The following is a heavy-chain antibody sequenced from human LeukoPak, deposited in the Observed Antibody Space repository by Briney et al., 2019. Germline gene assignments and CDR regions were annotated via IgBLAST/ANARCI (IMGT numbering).Heavy chain of an antibody. CDR3: ASSSSGYLDI. V-gene: IGHV3-48*04. CDR2: IGPSGVTT. J-gene: IGHJ3*02. D-gene: IGHD3-22*01. Sequence: GGSLRLSCAASGFIFSNYGMNWVRQAPGKGLEWVSGIGPSGVTTYYADSVKGRFTISRDNAKNSLYLQMNSLRAEDTAVYYCASSSSGYLDIWGQGTMVTVSS. CDR1: GFIFSNYG.